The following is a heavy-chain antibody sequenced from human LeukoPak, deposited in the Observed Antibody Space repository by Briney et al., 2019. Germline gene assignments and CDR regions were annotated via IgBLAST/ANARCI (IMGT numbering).Heavy chain of an antibody. CDR2: ISGSGGST. V-gene: IGHV3-23*01. Sequence: SGGSLRLSCAASGFTFSSYAMSWVRQAPGKGLEWVSAISGSGGSTYYADSVKGRFTISRDNSKNTLYLQMNSLRAEDTAVYYCAKASSSWYYFDYWGQGTLVTVSS. J-gene: IGHJ4*02. CDR3: AKASSSWYYFDY. CDR1: GFTFSSYA. D-gene: IGHD6-13*01.